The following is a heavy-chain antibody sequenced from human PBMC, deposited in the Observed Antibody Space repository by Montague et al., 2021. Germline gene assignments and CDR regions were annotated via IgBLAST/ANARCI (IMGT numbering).Heavy chain of an antibody. CDR2: IYYSGST. D-gene: IGHD2-15*01. J-gene: IGHJ4*02. Sequence: SETLSLTCTVSGGSISSSSYYWGWIRQPPGKGLEWIGSIYYSGSTYYNPSLKSRLTLSRDTSKNQVSLRLTSVTAAETAVYYCARSGGYCSGGRCDTFDYWGQGTLVTVSS. V-gene: IGHV4-39*07. CDR1: GGSISSSSYY. CDR3: ARSGGYCSGGRCDTFDY.